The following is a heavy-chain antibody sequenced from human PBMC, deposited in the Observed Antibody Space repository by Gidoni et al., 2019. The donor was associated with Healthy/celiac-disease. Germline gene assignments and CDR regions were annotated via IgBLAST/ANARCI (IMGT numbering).Heavy chain of an antibody. J-gene: IGHJ6*02. CDR2: IYYSGGT. Sequence: QLQLQESGPGLVKPSETLSLTCTVSGGSISSSSYYWGWIRKPPGKGLEWIGSIYYSGGTYSNPALKIRVTISLDTSKNQFSLKLSSVTAADTAVYYPVTTRYYYGMDVWGQGTTVTVSS. CDR3: VTTRYYYGMDV. D-gene: IGHD4-17*01. V-gene: IGHV4-39*01. CDR1: GGSISSSSYY.